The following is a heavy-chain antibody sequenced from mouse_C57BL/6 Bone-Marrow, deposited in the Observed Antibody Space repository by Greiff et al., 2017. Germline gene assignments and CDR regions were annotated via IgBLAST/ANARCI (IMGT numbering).Heavy chain of an antibody. CDR2: IWSDGRT. CDR1: GVSITSYG. Sequence: VEMGESGPGLVGAPKKLSNKCNGPGVSITSYGVHWGRQPPGKGLEWLVVIWSDGRTTYNSALKSRLSISKDNSKSQVFLKMNSLQTDDTAMYYCARGGYYAMDYWGQGTSVTVSS. J-gene: IGHJ4*01. V-gene: IGHV2-6*03. CDR3: ARGGYYAMDY.